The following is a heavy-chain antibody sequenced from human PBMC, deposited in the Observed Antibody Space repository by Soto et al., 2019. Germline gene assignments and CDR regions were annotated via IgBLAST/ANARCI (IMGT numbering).Heavy chain of an antibody. D-gene: IGHD3-16*01. CDR1: GYIFTSYY. CDR2: LNPSGGST. J-gene: IGHJ4*02. Sequence: GASVKVSCKASGYIFTSYYMHWVRQAPGQGLEWMGILNPSGGSTSYAQKFQGRLTMTRDTSTSTVYMELSSLRSEDTAVYYCARLIEPGRHFDYWGQGTLVTVSS. V-gene: IGHV1-46*01. CDR3: ARLIEPGRHFDY.